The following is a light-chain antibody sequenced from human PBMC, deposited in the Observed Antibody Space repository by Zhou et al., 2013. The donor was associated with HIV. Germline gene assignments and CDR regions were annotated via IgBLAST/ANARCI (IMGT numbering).Light chain of an antibody. V-gene: IGKV3-11*01. CDR2: DAS. CDR1: QNIYTS. J-gene: IGKJ2*01. Sequence: EIVLTQSPATLSVSPGERATLSCRASQNIYTSLAWYQQKRGQAPRLLIYDASKRATGIPARFSGSGSGTDFTLTISSLEPEDFAVYYCQQRSNNWPPMYSFGPGTNLEIK. CDR3: QQRSNNWPPMYS.